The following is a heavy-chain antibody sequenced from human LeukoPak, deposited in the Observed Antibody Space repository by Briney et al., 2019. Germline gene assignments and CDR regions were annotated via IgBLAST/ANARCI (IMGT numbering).Heavy chain of an antibody. CDR1: GYTFTSYY. CDR3: ATDHGRYCSGGSCYSGAFDI. J-gene: IGHJ3*02. D-gene: IGHD2-15*01. CDR2: INPSGGST. Sequence: ASVKVSCKASGYTFTSYYMHWVRQAPGQGLEWMGIINPSGGSTSYAQKFQGRVTMTEDTSTDTAYMELSSLRSEDTAVYYCATDHGRYCSGGSCYSGAFDIWGQGTMVTVSS. V-gene: IGHV1-46*01.